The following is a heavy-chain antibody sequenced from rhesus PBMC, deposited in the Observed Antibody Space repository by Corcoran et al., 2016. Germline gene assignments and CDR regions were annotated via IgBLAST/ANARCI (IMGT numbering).Heavy chain of an antibody. CDR1: GFTFSSYE. CDR3: TSHGGGWSYSFYS. Sequence: DVQLVESGGGLVKPGGSLRLSCAASGFTFSSYEVHWGRQAPGKGQAWGSISSETGGTTYNADSVKGRCTISRDNAKNALFLQMNRLRAEDTAVDYCTSHGGGWSYSFYSWGQGVLVTVSS. J-gene: IGHJ4*01. V-gene: IGHV3-100*02. CDR2: SSETGGTT. D-gene: IGHD6-37*01.